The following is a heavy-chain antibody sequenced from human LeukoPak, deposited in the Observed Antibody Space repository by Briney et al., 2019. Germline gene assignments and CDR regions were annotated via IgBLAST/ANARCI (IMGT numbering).Heavy chain of an antibody. Sequence: GGSLRLSCAASGFTLSSYAMHWVRQAPGKGLEYVSAISKNGGNTYYANSVKGRFNISRDNSKNTLYLQMGSLRTEDMAVYYCARVGEGRYYQYYYMDVWGKGTTVTVSS. CDR1: GFTLSSYA. D-gene: IGHD3-16*01. CDR2: ISKNGGNT. J-gene: IGHJ6*03. V-gene: IGHV3-64*01. CDR3: ARVGEGRYYQYYYMDV.